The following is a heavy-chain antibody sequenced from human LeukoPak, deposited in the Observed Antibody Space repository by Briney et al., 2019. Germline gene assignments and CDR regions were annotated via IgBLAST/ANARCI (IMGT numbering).Heavy chain of an antibody. Sequence: ASVTVSFTSSVYTLTFYYMHWVRQAPGQGREWMGWINPNSGGTNYAQKFQGRVTMTRDTSISTAYMELSRLGSDDTAVYYCARDGASGYLADYWGQGTLVTVSS. D-gene: IGHD3-3*01. V-gene: IGHV1-2*02. CDR1: VYTLTFYY. CDR2: INPNSGGT. CDR3: ARDGASGYLADY. J-gene: IGHJ4*02.